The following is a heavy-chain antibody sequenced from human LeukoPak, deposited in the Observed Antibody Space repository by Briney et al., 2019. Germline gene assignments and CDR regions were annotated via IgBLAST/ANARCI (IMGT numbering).Heavy chain of an antibody. CDR3: ARGLLGDYYYGMDV. CDR2: LSGSGDNT. CDR1: GFTFSTYA. V-gene: IGHV3-23*01. J-gene: IGHJ6*02. D-gene: IGHD2-8*02. Sequence: SGGSLRLSCAASGFTFSTYAMNWVRQAPGKGLEWVSGLSGSGDNTYYADSVKGRFTISRDNSKNTLYLQMNSLRAEDTAVYYCARGLLGDYYYGMDVWGQGTTVTVSS.